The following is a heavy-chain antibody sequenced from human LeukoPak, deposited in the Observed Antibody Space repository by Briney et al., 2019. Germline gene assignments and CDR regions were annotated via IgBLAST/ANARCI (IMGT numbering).Heavy chain of an antibody. CDR1: GGTFSSYA. J-gene: IGHJ4*02. CDR3: ASGRGYSYGYPYYFDY. D-gene: IGHD5-18*01. Sequence: SVKVSCKASGGTFSSYAISWVRQAPGQGLEWMGGIIPIFGTANYAQKFQGRVTITTDESTSTAYMELSSPRSEDTAVYYCASGRGYSYGYPYYFDYWGQGTLVTVSP. CDR2: IIPIFGTA. V-gene: IGHV1-69*05.